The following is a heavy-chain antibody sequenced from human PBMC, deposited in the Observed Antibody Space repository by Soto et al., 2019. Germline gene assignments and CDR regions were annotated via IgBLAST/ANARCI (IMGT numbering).Heavy chain of an antibody. CDR3: TRVYYDFWSGYTEEDAFDI. Sequence: GGSLRLSCTASGFTFGDYAMSWFRQAPGKGLEWVGFIRSKAYGGTTEYAAFVKGRFTTSRDDSKSIAYLQMNSLKTEDTAVYYCTRVYYDFWSGYTEEDAFDIWGQGTMVTVSS. V-gene: IGHV3-49*03. CDR2: IRSKAYGGTT. CDR1: GFTFGDYA. D-gene: IGHD3-3*01. J-gene: IGHJ3*02.